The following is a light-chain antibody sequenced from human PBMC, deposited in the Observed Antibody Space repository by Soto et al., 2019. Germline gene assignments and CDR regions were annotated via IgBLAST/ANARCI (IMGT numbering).Light chain of an antibody. CDR2: GAS. J-gene: IGKJ1*01. CDR3: QQFDDSVT. Sequence: EIVLTQSPVTLAFSPGERATLSCRASHSVSRTYLAWYQQKPGQAPRLLIYGASDRATGTPDRFSGSGSGTDFTLTISRLEPEDSAVYYCQQFDDSVTFGQGTKV. CDR1: HSVSRTY. V-gene: IGKV3-20*01.